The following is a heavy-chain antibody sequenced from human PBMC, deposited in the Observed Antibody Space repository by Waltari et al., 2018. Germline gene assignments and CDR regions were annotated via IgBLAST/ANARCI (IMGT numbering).Heavy chain of an antibody. Sequence: QVQLVQSRTEVIKPGASVKVSCKASGYTFTDKYLHWVRQAPGQGLEWMGWIVPKNGGTVYAQKVQGRVTMTSDTSINTIYMELNWLTSDDTAVYYCARGTVAGKDFWGQGTLVTVSS. CDR1: GYTFTDKY. J-gene: IGHJ4*02. CDR3: ARGTVAGKDF. CDR2: IVPKNGGT. D-gene: IGHD6-19*01. V-gene: IGHV1-2*02.